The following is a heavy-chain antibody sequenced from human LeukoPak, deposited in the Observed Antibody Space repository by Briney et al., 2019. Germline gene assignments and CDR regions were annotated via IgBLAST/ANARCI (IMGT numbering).Heavy chain of an antibody. V-gene: IGHV1-46*01. Sequence: ASVKVSCKASGYTLTSYYLHWVRQAPGQGLEWMAIINPSGDTTSHTQKFQGRVTMTRDTSASTVYMELSSLRSEDTAVYYCATGPFYCSSTSCYVDYWGQGTLVTVSS. D-gene: IGHD2-2*01. CDR1: GYTLTSYY. CDR2: INPSGDTT. CDR3: ATGPFYCSSTSCYVDY. J-gene: IGHJ4*02.